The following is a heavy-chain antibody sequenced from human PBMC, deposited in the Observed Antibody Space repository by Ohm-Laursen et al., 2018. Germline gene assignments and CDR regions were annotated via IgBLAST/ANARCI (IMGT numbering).Heavy chain of an antibody. J-gene: IGHJ6*02. CDR1: GGSFSGYY. D-gene: IGHD3-10*01. CDR3: ARVGLGELGGIGYYYGMDV. CDR2: INHSGST. Sequence: GTLSLTCAVYGGSFSGYYWSWIRQPPGKGLEWIGEINHSGSTNYNPSLKSRVTISVDTSKNQFSLKLSSVTAADTAVYYCARVGLGELGGIGYYYGMDVWGQGTTVTVSS. V-gene: IGHV4-34*01.